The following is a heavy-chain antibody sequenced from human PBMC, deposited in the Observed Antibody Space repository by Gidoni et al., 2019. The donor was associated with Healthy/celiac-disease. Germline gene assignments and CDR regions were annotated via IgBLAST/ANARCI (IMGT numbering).Heavy chain of an antibody. D-gene: IGHD2-15*01. CDR1: GFTFSSYA. CDR2: ISGSGGST. V-gene: IGHV3-23*01. J-gene: IGHJ4*02. CDR3: AKDWGYCSGGSFYLTYFDY. Sequence: EVQLLESGGGLVQPGGSLRLSCAASGFTFSSYAMSWVRQAPGKGMEWVSAISGSGGSTYYADSVKGRFTISRDNSKNTLYLQMNSLRAEDTAVYYCAKDWGYCSGGSFYLTYFDYWGQGTLVTVSS.